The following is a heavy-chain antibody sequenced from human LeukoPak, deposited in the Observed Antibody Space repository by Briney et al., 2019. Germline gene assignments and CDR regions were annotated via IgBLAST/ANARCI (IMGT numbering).Heavy chain of an antibody. Sequence: PGGSLRLSCAASGFTFSDYSMSWVRQAPGKGLEWVSSISSTSSYIYYADSVKGRFTISRDNAKNSLYLQMDTLGAEDTAVYYCARRKDDSSGPDDYWGQGTLVTVSS. J-gene: IGHJ4*02. CDR1: GFTFSDYS. CDR3: ARRKDDSSGPDDY. V-gene: IGHV3-21*01. D-gene: IGHD3-22*01. CDR2: ISSTSSYI.